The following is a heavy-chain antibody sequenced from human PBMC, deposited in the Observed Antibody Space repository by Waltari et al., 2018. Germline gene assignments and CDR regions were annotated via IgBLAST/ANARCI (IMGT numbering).Heavy chain of an antibody. V-gene: IGHV3-30*02. CDR1: GFTFSDYA. CDR2: ITEYGSNK. CDR3: ARERRGYYAEY. J-gene: IGHJ4*02. Sequence: QVQLAESGGGVVQPGGSLRLSCAASGFTFSDYAMHWVRQAPGKGLGLVTLITEYGSNKYYADSVKGRFTISRDDSKNTLHLQMNSLRDEDTAIYYCARERRGYYAEYWGQGTLVTVSS.